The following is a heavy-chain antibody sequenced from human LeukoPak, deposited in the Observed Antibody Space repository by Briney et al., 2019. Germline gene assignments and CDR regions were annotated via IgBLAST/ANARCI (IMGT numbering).Heavy chain of an antibody. V-gene: IGHV1-18*04. CDR3: AREESIGSGWCFDY. D-gene: IGHD6-19*01. J-gene: IGHJ4*02. CDR1: GYTFTSYY. Sequence: ASVKVSCKASGYTFTSYYMHWVRQAPGQGLEWMGWISAYNGNTNYAQKLQGRVTMTTDTSTSTAYMELRSLRSDDTAVYYCAREESIGSGWCFDYWGQGTLVTVSS. CDR2: ISAYNGNT.